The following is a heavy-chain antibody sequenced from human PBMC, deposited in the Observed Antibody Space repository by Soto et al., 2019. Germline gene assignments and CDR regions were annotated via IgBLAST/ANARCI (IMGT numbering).Heavy chain of an antibody. CDR1: GGNFSNYA. CDR2: IIPIFPTG. D-gene: IGHD2-21*02. CDR3: ANEVLTATRDDYYGMDV. J-gene: IGHJ6*02. V-gene: IGHV1-69*06. Sequence: QVQLVQSGAEVKKPGSSVKVSCKASGGNFSNYAISWVRQAPGQGLEWMGGIIPIFPTGNYAQKFRGRVTISADKSTSTIYMELSSLRSEDTAVYYCANEVLTATRDDYYGMDVWGQGTTVTVSS.